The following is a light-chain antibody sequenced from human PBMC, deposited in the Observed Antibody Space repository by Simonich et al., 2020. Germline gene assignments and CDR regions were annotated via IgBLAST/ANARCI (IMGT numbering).Light chain of an antibody. CDR2: GAS. J-gene: IGKJ1*01. V-gene: IGKV3-15*01. Sequence: EIVMTQSPATLSVSPGERPTLSCRASQSVSSNLAWYQQKPGTAPRLLIYGASTRATGIPARFSGSGSGTEFTLTISSMQSEDFAVYYCQQYNNWPWTFGQGTKVEIK. CDR1: QSVSSN. CDR3: QQYNNWPWT.